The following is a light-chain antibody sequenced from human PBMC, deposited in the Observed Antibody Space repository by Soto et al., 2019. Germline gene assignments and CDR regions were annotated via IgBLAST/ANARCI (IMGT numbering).Light chain of an antibody. CDR3: QQSYSIPLT. CDR1: QTISSY. J-gene: IGKJ4*01. CDR2: AAS. V-gene: IGKV1-39*01. Sequence: DLPMTQSPSSLSASVGDRVTITCRASQTISSYLNWYQQTPGKAPKLLIYAASSLQSGVPSRFSGSGSGTDFTLTISSLQPADFATYYCQQSYSIPLTFGGGTNVDI.